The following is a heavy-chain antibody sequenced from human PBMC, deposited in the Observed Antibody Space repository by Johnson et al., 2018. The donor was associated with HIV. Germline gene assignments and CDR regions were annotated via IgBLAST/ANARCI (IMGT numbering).Heavy chain of an antibody. Sequence: QMQLVESGGGVVQPGRSLSLSCAASGFTFSSYAMHWVRQAPGKGLEWVAVISYDGSNKYYAESVKGRFTISRDNSKNTLYLQMNSLRAEDTAVYYCARAYTYGAFDIWGQGTTVTISS. V-gene: IGHV3-30-3*01. D-gene: IGHD5-18*01. J-gene: IGHJ3*02. CDR3: ARAYTYGAFDI. CDR1: GFTFSSYA. CDR2: ISYDGSNK.